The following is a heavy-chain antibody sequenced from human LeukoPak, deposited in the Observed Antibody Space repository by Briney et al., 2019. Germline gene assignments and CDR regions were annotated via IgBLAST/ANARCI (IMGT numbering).Heavy chain of an antibody. V-gene: IGHV3-23*01. CDR2: ISDTGSST. J-gene: IGHJ4*02. CDR3: AKSGATIWTFNY. D-gene: IGHD5-12*01. Sequence: GGSLRLSCAASGFIFSNYGMSWVRQVPGKGLEWVSSISDTGSSTYYADSVKGRFTISRDNSKNTLYLQVNSLRADDTAIYYCAKSGATIWTFNYWGQGALVTVSS. CDR1: GFIFSNYG.